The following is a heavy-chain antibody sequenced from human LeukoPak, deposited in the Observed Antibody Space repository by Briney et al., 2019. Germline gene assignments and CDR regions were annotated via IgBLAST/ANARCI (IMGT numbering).Heavy chain of an antibody. V-gene: IGHV1-69*04. CDR3: ARDKGGRIAVAGKGDYFDY. Sequence: GSSVKVSCKASGGTFSSYAISWVRQAPGQGLEWMGRIIPILGIANYAQKFQGRVTITADKSTSTAYMELSGLRSEDTAVYYCARDKGGRIAVAGKGDYFDYWGQGTLVTVSS. D-gene: IGHD6-19*01. CDR2: IIPILGIA. J-gene: IGHJ4*02. CDR1: GGTFSSYA.